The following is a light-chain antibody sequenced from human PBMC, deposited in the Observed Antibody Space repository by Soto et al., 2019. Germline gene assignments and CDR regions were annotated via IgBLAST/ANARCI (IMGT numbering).Light chain of an antibody. J-gene: IGKJ1*01. CDR2: DAS. CDR3: QQYNSYPST. Sequence: DIPMTQSPSTLSASVGDRVTITCRASQSISSWLAGYQQKPGKAPKLLIYDASSLESGVPSRFSGSGSGKEFPLTISSLQPDDFATYCCQQYNSYPSTFGQGTKVEI. CDR1: QSISSW. V-gene: IGKV1-5*01.